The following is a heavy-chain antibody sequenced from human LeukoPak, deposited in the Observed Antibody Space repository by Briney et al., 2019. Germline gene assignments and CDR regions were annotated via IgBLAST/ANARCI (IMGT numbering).Heavy chain of an antibody. J-gene: IGHJ6*03. CDR2: IDSSSSTI. D-gene: IGHD6-13*01. CDR3: AGISSWYYMDV. Sequence: GGSLRLSCVASDFIFRTYSMNWVRQTPGKGLEWLSNIDSSSSTIYYADSVKGRFIISRDNAKNSLSLQMNSLRAEDTAIYYCAGISSWYYMDVWGKGTTATVSS. V-gene: IGHV3-48*01. CDR1: DFIFRTYS.